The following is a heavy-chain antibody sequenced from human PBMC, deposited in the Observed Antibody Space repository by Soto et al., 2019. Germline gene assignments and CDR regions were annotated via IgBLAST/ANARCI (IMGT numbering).Heavy chain of an antibody. CDR1: GFTFSDYY. J-gene: IGHJ4*02. CDR3: ARIVSGHFDS. V-gene: IGHV3-11*05. CDR2: ISGSSSHT. D-gene: IGHD1-1*01. Sequence: QVQLVESGGGLVKPGGSLRLSCAASGFTFSDYYMSCIRQAPGKGLEWISYISGSSSHTNYADSVKSRFTTSRENATNSQYLQMSSLRVQDTAVYYCARIVSGHFDSWGQGTLVTVSS.